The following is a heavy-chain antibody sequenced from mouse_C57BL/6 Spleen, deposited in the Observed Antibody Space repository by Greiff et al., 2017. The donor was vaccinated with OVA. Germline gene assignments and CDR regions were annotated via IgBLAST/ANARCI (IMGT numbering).Heavy chain of an antibody. Sequence: QVQLQQSGAELVRPGTSVKVSCKASGYAFTNYLIEWVKQRPGQGLEWIGVINPGSGGTNYNEKFKGKATLTADKSSSTAYMQLSSLTSEDSAVYVCARGYDGYYGYFDVWGTGTTVTVSS. CDR3: ARGYDGYYGYFDV. CDR1: GYAFTNYL. V-gene: IGHV1-54*01. CDR2: INPGSGGT. J-gene: IGHJ1*03. D-gene: IGHD2-3*01.